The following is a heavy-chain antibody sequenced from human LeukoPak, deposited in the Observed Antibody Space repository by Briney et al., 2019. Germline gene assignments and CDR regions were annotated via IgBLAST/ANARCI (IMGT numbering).Heavy chain of an antibody. CDR2: ISYDGSNK. CDR3: ARDPGGYDPYWYFDL. Sequence: PGRSLRLSCAASGFTFSSYAMHWVRQAPGRGLEWVAVISYDGSNKYYADSVKGRFTISRDNSKNTLYLQMNSLRAEDTAVYYCARDPGGYDPYWYFDLWGRGTLVTVSS. D-gene: IGHD5-12*01. J-gene: IGHJ2*01. CDR1: GFTFSSYA. V-gene: IGHV3-30-3*01.